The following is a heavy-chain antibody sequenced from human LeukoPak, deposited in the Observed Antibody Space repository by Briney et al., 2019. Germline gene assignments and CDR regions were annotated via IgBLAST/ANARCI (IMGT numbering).Heavy chain of an antibody. Sequence: PGGSLRLSCAASGFTFSSYAMHWVPQAPGKGLEYVSGISTNGGSTYYADSVKGRFTISRDNSKNTLFLQMGSLRAEDMAVYYCARGGGRNTTMVWAFDYWGQGTLVTVSS. J-gene: IGHJ4*02. CDR1: GFTFSSYA. D-gene: IGHD5-18*01. CDR3: ARGGGRNTTMVWAFDY. V-gene: IGHV3-64*02. CDR2: ISTNGGST.